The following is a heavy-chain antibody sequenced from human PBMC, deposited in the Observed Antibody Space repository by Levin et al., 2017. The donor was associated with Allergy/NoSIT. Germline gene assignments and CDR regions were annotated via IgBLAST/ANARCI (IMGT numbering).Heavy chain of an antibody. CDR2: IYSGGIT. Sequence: GESLKISCAASGFIISNKDMSWVRQAPGKGLEWVSVIYSGGITYYADSVKGRFTISRDNSKNTLYLQMNSLRAEDTAVYYCARDSTWRFGERAFDIWGQGTMVTVSS. D-gene: IGHD3-10*01. J-gene: IGHJ3*02. CDR3: ARDSTWRFGERAFDI. V-gene: IGHV3-53*01. CDR1: GFIISNKD.